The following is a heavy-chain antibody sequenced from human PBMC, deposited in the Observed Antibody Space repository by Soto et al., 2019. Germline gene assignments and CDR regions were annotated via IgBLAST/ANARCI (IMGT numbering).Heavy chain of an antibody. Sequence: EVQLVESGGGLVQPXRSLXLSCXASGFTFDDHAMHXXXXXXXXXXEWVSGLNWDSGSISYADSVKGRFTISRDNAKNSXYLXXXXXXXXXXXXXXXXXXXXXXXXXXXXWGQGTLVTVSS. CDR3: XXXXXXXXXXXXX. V-gene: IGHV3-9*01. CDR1: GFTFDDHA. CDR2: LNWDSGSI. J-gene: IGHJ4*02.